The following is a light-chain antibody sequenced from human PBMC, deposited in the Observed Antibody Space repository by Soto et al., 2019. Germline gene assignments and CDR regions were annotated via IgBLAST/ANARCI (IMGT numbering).Light chain of an antibody. V-gene: IGLV2-14*01. CDR3: SSYTTSNTYV. J-gene: IGLJ1*01. Sequence: QSVLTQPASVSGSPGQSITFSCTGTSSDIGVYNYVSWYQQHPGKAPKLMIYEVNNRPSGVSNRFSGSKSGNTASLTISGLQAEDEADYYCSSYTTSNTYVFGTGNKVTVL. CDR2: EVN. CDR1: SSDIGVYNY.